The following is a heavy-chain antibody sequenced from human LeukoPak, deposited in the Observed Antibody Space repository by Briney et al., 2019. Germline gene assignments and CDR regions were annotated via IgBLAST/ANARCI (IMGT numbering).Heavy chain of an antibody. Sequence: AAVKVSCKPSGYTFTGYYMHWVRQAPGQGLEWMGWINPNSGDTNYAQKFQGRITMTRDTSIRTSYMELSSLGSDDTAVYYCARVASYYDSSGYSPFDYWGQGTLVTVSS. CDR2: INPNSGDT. V-gene: IGHV1-2*02. CDR1: GYTFTGYY. D-gene: IGHD3-22*01. J-gene: IGHJ4*02. CDR3: ARVASYYDSSGYSPFDY.